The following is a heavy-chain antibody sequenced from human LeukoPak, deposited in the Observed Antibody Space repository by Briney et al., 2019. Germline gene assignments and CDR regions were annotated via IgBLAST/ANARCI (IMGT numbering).Heavy chain of an antibody. Sequence: PSETLSLTCAVYGGSFSGYYWSWIRQPPGKGLEWIGEINHSGSTNYNPSLKSRVTISVDTSKNQFSLKLSSVTAADTAVYYCASSFDSSSPFQHWGQGTLVTVSS. V-gene: IGHV4-34*01. D-gene: IGHD6-13*01. CDR2: INHSGST. CDR1: GGSFSGYY. J-gene: IGHJ1*01. CDR3: ASSFDSSSPFQH.